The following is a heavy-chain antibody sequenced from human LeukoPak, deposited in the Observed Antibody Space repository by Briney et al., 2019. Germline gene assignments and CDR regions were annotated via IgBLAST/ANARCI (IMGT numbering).Heavy chain of an antibody. CDR1: GYTFSAYY. Sequence: ASVTVSCTASGYTFSAYYMHWVRQAPGQGLEWMGWINPKSGDTKYAPKFQGRVTMTRDTSVSTVYMEVSRLTSDDTAVYYCASRPDRTLLPFFDYWGQGTLVTVS. CDR3: ASRPDRTLLPFFDY. CDR2: INPKSGDT. D-gene: IGHD5/OR15-5a*01. V-gene: IGHV1-2*02. J-gene: IGHJ4*02.